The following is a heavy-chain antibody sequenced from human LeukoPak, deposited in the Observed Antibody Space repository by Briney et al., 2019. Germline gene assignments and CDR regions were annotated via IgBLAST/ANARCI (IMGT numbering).Heavy chain of an antibody. CDR2: IYSGGST. V-gene: IGHV3-53*01. CDR1: GFTVGSNY. Sequence: GGSLRLSCAASGFTVGSNYMSWVRQAPGKGLEWVSVIYSGGSTYYADSVKGRFTISRDNSENTLYLQMNSLRAEDTAVYYCARGYYDSGSYFAFDYWGQGTLVTVSS. CDR3: ARGYYDSGSYFAFDY. D-gene: IGHD3-10*01. J-gene: IGHJ4*02.